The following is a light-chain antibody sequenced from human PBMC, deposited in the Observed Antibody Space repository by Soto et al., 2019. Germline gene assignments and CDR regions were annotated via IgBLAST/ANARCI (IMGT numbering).Light chain of an antibody. Sequence: QSVLTQPPSASGPPGQSVAISCTGTSSDVGGYNYGSWYQQHPGKAPKLMIYEVNKRPSGVPDRFSGSKSGNTASLTVSGLQAEDEADYYCSSYAGSSNVFGTGTKVTVL. V-gene: IGLV2-8*01. CDR3: SSYAGSSNV. CDR1: SSDVGGYNY. CDR2: EVN. J-gene: IGLJ1*01.